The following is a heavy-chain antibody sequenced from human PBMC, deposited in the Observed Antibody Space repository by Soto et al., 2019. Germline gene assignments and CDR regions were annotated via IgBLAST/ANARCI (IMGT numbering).Heavy chain of an antibody. CDR2: IIPIFGTA. V-gene: IGHV1-69*13. Sequence: SVKVSCKASGGTFSSYAISWVRQAPGQGLEWMGGIIPIFGTANYAQKFQGRVTITADESTSTAYMELSSLRSEDTAVYYCARVKPGSSSPSYYGMDVWGQGTTVTVSS. CDR1: GGTFSSYA. D-gene: IGHD6-6*01. CDR3: ARVKPGSSSPSYYGMDV. J-gene: IGHJ6*02.